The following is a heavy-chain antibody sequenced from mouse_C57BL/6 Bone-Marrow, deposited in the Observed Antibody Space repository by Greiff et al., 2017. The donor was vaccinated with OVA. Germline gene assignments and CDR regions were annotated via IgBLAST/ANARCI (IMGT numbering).Heavy chain of an antibody. V-gene: IGHV5-12*01. CDR3: ARRDGNYAYFDV. CDR1: GFTFSDYY. CDR2: ISNGGGST. J-gene: IGHJ1*03. D-gene: IGHD2-1*01. Sequence: DVKLVESGGGLVQPGGSLKLSCAASGFTFSDYYMYWVRQTPEKRLEWVAYISNGGGSTYYPDTVKGRFTISRDNAKNTLYLQMSRLKSEDTAMYYCARRDGNYAYFDVWGTGTTVTVSS.